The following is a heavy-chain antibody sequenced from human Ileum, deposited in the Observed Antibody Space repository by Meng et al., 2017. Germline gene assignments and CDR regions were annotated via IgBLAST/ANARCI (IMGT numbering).Heavy chain of an antibody. CDR3: ARRAHYGDPPR. J-gene: IGHJ4*02. CDR2: IYYGGST. CDR1: SGSFTNNNYY. D-gene: IGHD4-17*01. Sequence: QLRLQESGPGLVKPSETRSRTCSVSSGSFTNNNYYWVWIRRPPGKGLEWIGSIYYGGSTYYNPSLKSRVTISVDTSTNQFSPKLISVTAADTAVYYCARRAHYGDPPRWGQGTLVTVSS. V-gene: IGHV4-39*01.